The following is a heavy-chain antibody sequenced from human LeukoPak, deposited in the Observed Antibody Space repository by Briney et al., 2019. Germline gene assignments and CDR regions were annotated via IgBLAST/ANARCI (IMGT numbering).Heavy chain of an antibody. CDR2: IIPIFGTA. CDR3: AADDPKYSSSWDWFDP. D-gene: IGHD6-13*01. Sequence: SVKVSCKASGGTFSSYAISWVRHAPGQGLERRGGIIPIFGTANYAQKFQGRVTITADESTSTAYMELSSLRSEDTAVYYCAADDPKYSSSWDWFDPWGQGTLVTVSS. V-gene: IGHV1-69*13. J-gene: IGHJ5*02. CDR1: GGTFSSYA.